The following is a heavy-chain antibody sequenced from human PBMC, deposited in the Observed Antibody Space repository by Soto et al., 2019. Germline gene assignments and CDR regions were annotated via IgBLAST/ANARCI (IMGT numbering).Heavy chain of an antibody. CDR2: ISSSSSYI. CDR1: GFTFSSYS. D-gene: IGHD5-12*01. CDR3: ASQLVATIVGKNDY. Sequence: EVQLVESGGGLVKPGGSLRLSCAASGFTFSSYSMNWVRQAPGKGLEWVSSISSSSSYIYYADSVKGRFTISRDNAKNSLYLQMNSLRAEDTAVYYCASQLVATIVGKNDYWGQGTLVTVSS. V-gene: IGHV3-21*01. J-gene: IGHJ4*02.